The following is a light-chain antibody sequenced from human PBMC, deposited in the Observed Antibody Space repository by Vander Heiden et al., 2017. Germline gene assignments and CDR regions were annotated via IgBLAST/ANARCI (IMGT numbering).Light chain of an antibody. J-gene: IGKJ2*01. Sequence: DIVMTQSPDSLAVSLGERATINCKSSQSVLYTSNNQNHLAWYQQTPGQPPKLLIYWASTRGSGVSDRFTGSGSGTDFTLTISSLQAEDVAVYFCQQYYTTPYTFGQGTKLEIK. V-gene: IGKV4-1*01. CDR2: WAS. CDR3: QQYYTTPYT. CDR1: QSVLYTSNNQNH.